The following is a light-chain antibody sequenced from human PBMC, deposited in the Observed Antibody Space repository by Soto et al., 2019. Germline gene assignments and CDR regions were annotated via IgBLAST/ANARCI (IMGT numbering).Light chain of an antibody. J-gene: IGKJ5*01. CDR2: GAS. CDR3: QHYNSYPLT. CDR1: QSISSE. Sequence: DIQMTQSPSTLSASPGESATISCRASQSISSELAWYQQKPGKAPNLLIYGASSLDSGVPSRFSGSGSGSDFTLTISRLQPDDFAAYYCQHYNSYPLTFGQGTRLEIK. V-gene: IGKV1-5*01.